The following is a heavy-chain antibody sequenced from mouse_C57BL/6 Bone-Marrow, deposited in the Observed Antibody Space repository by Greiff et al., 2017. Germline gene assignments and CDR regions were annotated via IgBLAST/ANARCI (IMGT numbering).Heavy chain of an antibody. V-gene: IGHV1-69*01. CDR3: ARNDGYYGFAD. Sequence: QVQLQQPGAELVMPGASVKLSCKASGYTFTSYWMHWVKQRPGHGLEWIGEIDPPDSYTTSTQNFTATSTLTVDKSSSTAYMQLSSLTSEDSAVYYCARNDGYYGFADWGQGTLVTVSA. D-gene: IGHD2-3*01. CDR1: GYTFTSYW. CDR2: IDPPDSYT. J-gene: IGHJ3*01.